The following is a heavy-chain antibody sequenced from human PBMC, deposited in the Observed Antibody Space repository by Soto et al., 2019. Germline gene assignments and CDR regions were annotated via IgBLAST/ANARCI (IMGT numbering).Heavy chain of an antibody. V-gene: IGHV1-69*06. CDR2: IIPIFGTA. CDR3: ARNSKLLWFGELYEEYYYGMDV. D-gene: IGHD3-10*01. CDR1: GGTFSSYA. J-gene: IGHJ6*02. Sequence: GASVKVSCKASGGTFSSYAISWVRQAPGQGLEWMGGIIPIFGTANYAQKFQGRVTITADKSTSTAYMELSSLRSEDTAVYYCARNSKLLWFGELYEEYYYGMDVWGQGTTVTVSS.